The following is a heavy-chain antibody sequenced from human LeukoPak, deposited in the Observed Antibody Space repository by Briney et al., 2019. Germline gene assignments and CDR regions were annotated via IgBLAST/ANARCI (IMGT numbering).Heavy chain of an antibody. J-gene: IGHJ4*02. D-gene: IGHD3-22*01. CDR3: ARMVNEYYYDSSDY. V-gene: IGHV3-74*01. CDR1: GFTFSNYW. CDR2: INGDGSST. Sequence: GGSLRLSCAASGFTFSNYWMHWVRQAPGKGLVWVSRINGDGSSTNYADSVKGRFTISRDNAKNTLYLQMNSLRAEDTAVYYCARMVNEYYYDSSDYWGQGTLVTVSS.